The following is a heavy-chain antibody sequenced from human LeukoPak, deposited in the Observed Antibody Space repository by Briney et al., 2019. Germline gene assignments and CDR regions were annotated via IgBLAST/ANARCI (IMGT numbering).Heavy chain of an antibody. J-gene: IGHJ5*02. CDR2: MNPNSGNT. D-gene: IGHD6-6*01. V-gene: IGHV1-8*01. CDR3: ARGPDSSSSRWWWFDP. CDR1: GYTFTSYD. Sequence: ASVKVSCKASGYTFTSYDINWVRQATGQGLEWMGWMNPNSGNTGYAQKFQGRVTMTRNTSISTAYMELSSLRSEDTAAYYCARGPDSSSSRWWWFDPWGQGTLVTVSS.